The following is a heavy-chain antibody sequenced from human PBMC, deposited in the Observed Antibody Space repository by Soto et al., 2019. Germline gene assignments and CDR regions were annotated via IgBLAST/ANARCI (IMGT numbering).Heavy chain of an antibody. Sequence: HLVQSGPEVKRPGASITVSCKTSCDTFANFGPSWVRQAPGQGLEWMGWIATYNNNKNYAQKFQGRLTLTTDTSTSTAYMELESLGYDDTAVYYCARVVRGVVNWFDPWGQGTLVTVSS. CDR3: ARVVRGVVNWFDP. CDR2: IATYNNNK. J-gene: IGHJ5*02. V-gene: IGHV1-18*01. D-gene: IGHD3-10*01. CDR1: CDTFANFG.